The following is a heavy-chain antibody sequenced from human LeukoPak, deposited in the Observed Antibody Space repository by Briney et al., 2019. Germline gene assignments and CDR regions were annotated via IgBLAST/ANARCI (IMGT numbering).Heavy chain of an antibody. Sequence: PGGSLRLSCAASGFTFSSYWMHWVRQAPGKGLVWVSRINSDGSSTNYADSVKGRFTISRDNAKNTLYLQMNSLRAEDTAVYYCATFTEREQYHYTANLWRQGTLVIVS. CDR2: INSDGSST. CDR1: GFTFSSYW. V-gene: IGHV3-74*01. CDR3: ATFTEREQYHYTANL. D-gene: IGHD3-16*02. J-gene: IGHJ4*02.